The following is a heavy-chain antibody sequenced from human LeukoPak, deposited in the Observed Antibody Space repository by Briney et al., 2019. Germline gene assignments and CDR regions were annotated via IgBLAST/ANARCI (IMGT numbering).Heavy chain of an antibody. V-gene: IGHV3-33*03. J-gene: IGHJ3*02. D-gene: IGHD3-22*01. CDR1: GFTLSSYG. Sequence: PGGSLRLSCAASGFTLSSYGMHWVRQAPGKGLECVAVIWYDGSKKYYADSVKGRFTISRDNAKNSLYLQMNSLRAEDTAVYYCARRITMIVVVTEHDAFDIWGQGTMVTVSS. CDR3: ARRITMIVVVTEHDAFDI. CDR2: IWYDGSKK.